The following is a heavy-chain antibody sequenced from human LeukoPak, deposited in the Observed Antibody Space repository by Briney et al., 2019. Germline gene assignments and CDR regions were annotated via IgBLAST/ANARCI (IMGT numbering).Heavy chain of an antibody. V-gene: IGHV3-53*01. J-gene: IGHJ6*03. Sequence: PGGSLRLSCAASGFTVSSNYMSWVRQAPGKGLEWVSVIYSGGSTYYADSVKGRFTISRDNSKNTLYLQMNSLRAEDTAVYYCARTTVVTGRYYYYYMDAWGKGTTVTVSS. D-gene: IGHD4-23*01. CDR2: IYSGGST. CDR3: ARTTVVTGRYYYYYMDA. CDR1: GFTVSSNY.